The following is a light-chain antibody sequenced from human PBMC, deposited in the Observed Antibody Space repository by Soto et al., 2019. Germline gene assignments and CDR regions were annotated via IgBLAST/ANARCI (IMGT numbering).Light chain of an antibody. Sequence: QSVLTQPPSASGTPGQTVTISCSGSDSNIGSNTVNWYQQFPGTAPKLLIYTNFRRPSGVPDRFSGSKSVTSASLAIGGLQSEDEAHYYCATWDDGLNGWVFGGGTQLNVL. CDR2: TNF. V-gene: IGLV1-44*01. CDR3: ATWDDGLNGWV. J-gene: IGLJ7*01. CDR1: DSNIGSNT.